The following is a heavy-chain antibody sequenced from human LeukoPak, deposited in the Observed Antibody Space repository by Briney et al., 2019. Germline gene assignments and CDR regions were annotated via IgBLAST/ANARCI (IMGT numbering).Heavy chain of an antibody. D-gene: IGHD2-2*01. CDR1: GYTFTSYA. Sequence: ASVKDSSKPSGYTFTSYAMHSVRQTPGQRLEWMGWINTGNGNTKSSQKFQGRVTITRDTSASTAYMELSSLRSEDTVVYYCARGLVVPTAGWGQGTLVTVSS. J-gene: IGHJ4*02. V-gene: IGHV1-3*04. CDR3: ARGLVVPTAG. CDR2: INTGNGNT.